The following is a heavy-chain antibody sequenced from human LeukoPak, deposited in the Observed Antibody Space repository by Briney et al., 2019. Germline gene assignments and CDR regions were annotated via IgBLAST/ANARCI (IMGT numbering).Heavy chain of an antibody. J-gene: IGHJ6*03. V-gene: IGHV4-31*03. CDR3: ARDRENYYYMDV. CDR1: GVSISSGGYY. CDR2: IYYSGST. Sequence: PSETLSLTCTVSGVSISSGGYYWSWIRQHPGKGLEWIGYIYYSGSTYYNPSLKSRVTISVDTSKNQFSLKLSSVTAADTAVYYCARDRENYYYMDVWGKGTTVTVSS.